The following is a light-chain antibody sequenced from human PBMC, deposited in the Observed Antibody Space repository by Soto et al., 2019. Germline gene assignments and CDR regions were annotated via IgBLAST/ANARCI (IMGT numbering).Light chain of an antibody. V-gene: IGKV2-30*02. Sequence: DVVMTQSPLSLPVTLGQPASISCRSTQSFIHSNGNTYLTWFQQRPGQSPRRLIYQVFNRDSGVPDRFSGSGSGTDFTLKISRVEAEDVGVYHCMQGSLWPFTFGQGTRLEIK. CDR2: QVF. CDR1: QSFIHSNGNTY. J-gene: IGKJ2*01. CDR3: MQGSLWPFT.